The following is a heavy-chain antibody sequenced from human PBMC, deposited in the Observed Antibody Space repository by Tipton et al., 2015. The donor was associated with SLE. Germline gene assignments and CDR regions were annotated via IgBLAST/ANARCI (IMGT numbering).Heavy chain of an antibody. Sequence: RSLRLSCAASGFTFSSYVMHWVRQAPGKGLEWVAVISYDGSNKYYADSVKGRFTISRDNSKNTLYLQMNSLRAEDTAVYYCARGEAGDYWGQGTLVPVSS. D-gene: IGHD6-19*01. CDR3: ARGEAGDY. CDR2: ISYDGSNK. CDR1: GFTFSSYV. J-gene: IGHJ4*02. V-gene: IGHV3-30*04.